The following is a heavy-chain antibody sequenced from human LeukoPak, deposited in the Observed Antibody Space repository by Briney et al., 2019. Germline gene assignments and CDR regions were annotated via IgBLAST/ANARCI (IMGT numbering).Heavy chain of an antibody. CDR1: GGSFSGYY. V-gene: IGHV4-34*01. CDR2: INHSGST. D-gene: IGHD6-6*01. J-gene: IGHJ6*03. CDR3: ARGVAAHKTVYYYMDV. Sequence: SETLSLTCAVYGGSFSGYYWSWIRQPPGKGLEWIGEINHSGSTNYNSSLKSRVTISVDTSKNQFSLKLSSVTAADTAVYYCARGVAAHKTVYYYMDVWGKGTTVTVSS.